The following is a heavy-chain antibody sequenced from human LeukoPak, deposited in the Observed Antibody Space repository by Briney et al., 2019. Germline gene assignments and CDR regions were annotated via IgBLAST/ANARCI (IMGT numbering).Heavy chain of an antibody. CDR2: IYYSGST. Sequence: SETLSLACTGSGGSISSSSNYWGWIRQPPGKGLEWIGSIYYSGSTYYNPSLKSRVTISVDTSKNQFSLKLSSVTAADTAVYYCARTSSITMVRGVIITNHFDYWGQGTLVTVSS. D-gene: IGHD3-10*01. V-gene: IGHV4-39*01. CDR3: ARTSSITMVRGVIITNHFDY. CDR1: GGSISSSSNY. J-gene: IGHJ4*02.